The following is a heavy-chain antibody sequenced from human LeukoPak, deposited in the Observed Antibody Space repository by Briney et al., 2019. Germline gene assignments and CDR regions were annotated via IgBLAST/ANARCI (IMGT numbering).Heavy chain of an antibody. V-gene: IGHV1-18*01. CDR1: GYTFTSYG. D-gene: IGHD2-2*02. CDR2: ISAFNGKT. Sequence: ASVKVSCKASGYTFTSYGISWVRQAPGQGLEWMGWISAFNGKTNYAQKLQGRVTMTTDTSTSTAYMELRSLRSDDTAVYYCARDRIVVVPAAIVSYGMDVWGQGTTVTVCS. J-gene: IGHJ6*02. CDR3: ARDRIVVVPAAIVSYGMDV.